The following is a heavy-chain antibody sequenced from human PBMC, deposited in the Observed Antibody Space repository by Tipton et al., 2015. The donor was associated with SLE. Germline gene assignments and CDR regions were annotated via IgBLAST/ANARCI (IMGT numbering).Heavy chain of an antibody. CDR3: ARGGDYHYMDV. CDR2: IYHSGST. CDR1: GYSISSGYY. V-gene: IGHV4-38-2*01. Sequence: LRLSCAVSGYSISSGYYWGWIRQPPGKGLEWIGSIYHSGSTYYNPSLKSRVTISVDTSKNQFSLKLSSVTAADTAVYYCARGGDYHYMDVWGKGTTVTVSS. J-gene: IGHJ6*03.